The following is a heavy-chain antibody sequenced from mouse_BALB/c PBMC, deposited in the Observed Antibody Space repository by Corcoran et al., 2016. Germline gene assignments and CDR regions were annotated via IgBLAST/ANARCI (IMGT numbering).Heavy chain of an antibody. CDR3: AKYYRDVMDY. Sequence: QIQLVQSGPELKKPGETVKISCKASGYTFTNYGMNWVKQAPGKGLKWMGWINTYTGEPTYADDFKGRFAFSLETSASTAYLQINNLKNEDTATYFCAKYYRDVMDYWGQGTSVTVSS. CDR1: GYTFTNYG. V-gene: IGHV9-3-1*01. D-gene: IGHD2-12*01. J-gene: IGHJ4*01. CDR2: INTYTGEP.